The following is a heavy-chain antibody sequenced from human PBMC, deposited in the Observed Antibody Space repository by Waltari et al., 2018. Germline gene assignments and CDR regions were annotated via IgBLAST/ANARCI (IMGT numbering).Heavy chain of an antibody. J-gene: IGHJ4*02. CDR2: IIPSFGTA. CDR1: GYTFTGYY. D-gene: IGHD2-21*01. CDR3: ATLVLGPDSFDY. V-gene: IGHV1-69*06. Sequence: QVQLVQSGAEVKKPGASVKVSCKASGYTFTGYYMHWVRQAPGQGLEWRGGIIPSFGTANYAQKFQGRVTITADTSTDTAYMELSSLRSEDTAVYYCATLVLGPDSFDYWGQGTLVTVSS.